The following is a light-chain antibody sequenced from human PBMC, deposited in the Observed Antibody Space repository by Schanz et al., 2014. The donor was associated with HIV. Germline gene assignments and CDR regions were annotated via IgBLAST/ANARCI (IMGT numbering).Light chain of an antibody. Sequence: DIQMTQPPSALSASVGDKVIISCRASQSISTWLAWYQQKPGKGPELLIYKASTLKSGVPLRFSGTGSGTEFTLAISGLQPDDFATYYCQQGYSYPYTFGQGTKLEIK. CDR3: QQGYSYPYT. J-gene: IGKJ2*01. V-gene: IGKV1-5*03. CDR2: KAS. CDR1: QSISTW.